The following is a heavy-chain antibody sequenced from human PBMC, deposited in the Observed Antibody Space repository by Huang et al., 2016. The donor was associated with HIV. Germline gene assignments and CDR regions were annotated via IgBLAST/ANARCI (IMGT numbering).Heavy chain of an antibody. Sequence: EVQLVESGGGLVRPGGSLRLSCGASGFTFSRYWMTWVRQAPGKGLEWVANIKKDGSEKYYLDSVKGRFTISRDNVENTVDLQMNGLRVEDTAVYYCARDGGEHWGQGSLVIVSS. J-gene: IGHJ4*02. CDR1: GFTFSRYW. V-gene: IGHV3-7*01. D-gene: IGHD2-15*01. CDR2: IKKDGSEK. CDR3: ARDGGEH.